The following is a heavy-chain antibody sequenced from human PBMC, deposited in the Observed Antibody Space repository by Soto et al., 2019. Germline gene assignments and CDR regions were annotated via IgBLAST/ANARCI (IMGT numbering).Heavy chain of an antibody. CDR3: AYRKGAATGTGNWFDP. CDR2: FYWDDDK. V-gene: IGHV2-5*02. D-gene: IGHD1-1*01. CDR1: GFSLTTNGVG. Sequence: QITLKESGPTLVKPTETLTLTCTFSGFSLTTNGVGVGWIRQPPGKPLEWLGLFYWDDDKRYSPSLQNRLTISKYTSKNQVVLTLANMAPEDTGTYYCAYRKGAATGTGNWFDPWGQGTPVTVSS. J-gene: IGHJ5*02.